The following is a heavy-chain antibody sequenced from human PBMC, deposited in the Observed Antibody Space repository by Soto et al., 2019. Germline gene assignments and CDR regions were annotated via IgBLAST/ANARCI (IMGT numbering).Heavy chain of an antibody. V-gene: IGHV3-30*18. D-gene: IGHD3-10*01. J-gene: IGHJ6*04. Sequence: GGSLRLSCAASGFTFSSYGMHWVRQAPGKGLEWVAVISYDGSNKYYADSVKGRFTISRDNSKNTLYLQMNSLRAEDTAVYYCAKDRSMGSYTLFRGYYYYYYGMDVWGKGTTVTVSS. CDR1: GFTFSSYG. CDR3: AKDRSMGSYTLFRGYYYYYYGMDV. CDR2: ISYDGSNK.